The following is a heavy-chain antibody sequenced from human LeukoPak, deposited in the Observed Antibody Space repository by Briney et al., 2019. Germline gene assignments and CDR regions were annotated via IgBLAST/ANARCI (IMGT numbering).Heavy chain of an antibody. J-gene: IGHJ4*02. CDR3: TTDITWNDGFDH. CDR1: GYIFTELS. CDR2: FNPEDGKT. D-gene: IGHD1-1*01. Sequence: ASVKVSCKVSGYIFTELSIHWVRQAPGKGFEWMGGFNPEDGKTMYAQDFQGRATMTEDTSADTAYMELSSLSSDDTAVYYCTTDITWNDGFDHWGQGTLLTVSS. V-gene: IGHV1-24*01.